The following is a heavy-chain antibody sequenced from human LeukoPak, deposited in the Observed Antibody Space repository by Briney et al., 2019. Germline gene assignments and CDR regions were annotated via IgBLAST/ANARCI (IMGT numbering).Heavy chain of an antibody. Sequence: SETLSLNCAVYGGSFSSYYWGWIRQPPGKGLEWIGSIYYSGSTYYNPSLKSRVTISVDTSKNQFSLKLSSVTAADTAVYYCARLRDFWTDYWGQGTLVTVSS. J-gene: IGHJ4*02. V-gene: IGHV4-39*01. D-gene: IGHD3/OR15-3a*01. CDR2: IYYSGST. CDR1: GGSFSSYY. CDR3: ARLRDFWTDY.